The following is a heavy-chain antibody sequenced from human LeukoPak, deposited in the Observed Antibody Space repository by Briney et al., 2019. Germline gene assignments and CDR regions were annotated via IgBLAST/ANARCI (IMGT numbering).Heavy chain of an antibody. J-gene: IGHJ2*01. V-gene: IGHV4-59*08. Sequence: SETLSLTCTVSGDSITSYYWSWIRQPPGKGLEWIGYIYYSGRTNFNPSVKSRVTMSVDTSKDQFSPNLRSVTAADTAVYYCARTLYIDYDSRVWYFDLWGRGTRVSVSS. CDR3: ARTLYIDYDSRVWYFDL. D-gene: IGHD5-12*01. CDR2: IYYSGRT. CDR1: GDSITSYY.